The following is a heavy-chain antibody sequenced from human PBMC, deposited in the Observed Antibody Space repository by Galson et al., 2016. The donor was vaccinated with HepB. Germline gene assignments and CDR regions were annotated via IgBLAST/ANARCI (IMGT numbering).Heavy chain of an antibody. D-gene: IGHD6-19*01. CDR2: ISYDGSNK. CDR1: GLTFSRYA. Sequence: LRLSCAASGLTFSRYAMHWVRQAPGKGLEWVAVISYDGSNKYYTDSVKGRFSISRDNSKNTVYLQMKSLRVDDTAIYYCARGDGSGWYGEFDYWGQGTLVTVSS. V-gene: IGHV3-30-3*01. CDR3: ARGDGSGWYGEFDY. J-gene: IGHJ4*02.